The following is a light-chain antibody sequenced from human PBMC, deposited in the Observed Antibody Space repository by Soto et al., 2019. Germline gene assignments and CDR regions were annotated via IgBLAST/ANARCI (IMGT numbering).Light chain of an antibody. Sequence: QLVLTQPPSASGSPGQSATISCTGTSSDIGGYNFVSWYQQHPGKAPKLIIYEVTKRPSGVPDRFSGSKSGNTASLTVSGLQTEDEAAYYCSSFAGSNTLVFGGGTKLTVL. J-gene: IGLJ3*02. CDR3: SSFAGSNTLV. CDR2: EVT. V-gene: IGLV2-8*01. CDR1: SSDIGGYNF.